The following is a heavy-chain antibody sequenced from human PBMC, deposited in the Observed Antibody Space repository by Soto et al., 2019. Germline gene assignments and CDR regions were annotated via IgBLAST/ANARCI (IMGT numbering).Heavy chain of an antibody. V-gene: IGHV1-18*01. J-gene: IGHJ4*02. CDR1: GYSFSTYG. D-gene: IGHD6-19*01. CDR2: ISAYNGNT. Sequence: QVQLVQSGAEVKKPGASVKVSCKASGYSFSTYGISWVRQAPGQGLEWMGWISAYNGNTNYAQNCQGRVAMTTDTSTRIAYMDLSSLRSDDTAVYYCARGGTGAHSTGRYDYWGQGTLVTVSS. CDR3: ARGGTGAHSTGRYDY.